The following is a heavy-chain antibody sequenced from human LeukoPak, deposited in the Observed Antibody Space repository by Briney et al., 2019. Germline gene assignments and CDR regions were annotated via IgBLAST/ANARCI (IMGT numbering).Heavy chain of an antibody. CDR3: ARSIVVVTSYYYYMDV. D-gene: IGHD3-22*01. V-gene: IGHV1-69*13. J-gene: IGHJ6*03. CDR1: GGTFSSYA. CDR2: IIPIFGTA. Sequence: SVKVSCKASGGTFSSYAISWVRQAPGQGLEWMGGIIPIFGTANYAQKFQGRVTITADESTSTAYMELSSLRSEDTAVYYCARSIVVVTSYYYYMDVWGKGTTVTISS.